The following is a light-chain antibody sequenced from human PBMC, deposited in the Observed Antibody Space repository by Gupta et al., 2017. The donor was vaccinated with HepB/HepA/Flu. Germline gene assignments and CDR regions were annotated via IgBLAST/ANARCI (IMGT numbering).Light chain of an antibody. CDR1: QGISSY. V-gene: IGKV1-8*01. CDR3: QQYDSYSWT. Sequence: AIRMTQSPSSFSASTGDRVTITCRASQGISSYLAWYQQKPGKAPKLLIYAASTLQSGVPSRFSGSGSGTDFTLTISGLQSEDFATYYCQQYDSYSWTFGQGTKVEIK. CDR2: AAS. J-gene: IGKJ1*01.